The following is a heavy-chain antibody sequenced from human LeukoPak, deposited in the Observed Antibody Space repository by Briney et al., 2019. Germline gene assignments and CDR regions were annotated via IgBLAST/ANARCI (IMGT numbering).Heavy chain of an antibody. CDR1: GFTFSSYA. CDR3: AKAALPTGDLTDYSSTSCAVYYYYYGMDV. Sequence: GGSLRLSCAASGFTFSSYAMSWVRQAPGKGLEWVSAISGSGGSTYYADSVKGRFTISRDNSKNTLYLQMNSLRAEDTAVYYCAKAALPTGDLTDYSSTSCAVYYYYYGMDVWGQGTTVTVSS. CDR2: ISGSGGST. V-gene: IGHV3-23*01. D-gene: IGHD2-2*01. J-gene: IGHJ6*02.